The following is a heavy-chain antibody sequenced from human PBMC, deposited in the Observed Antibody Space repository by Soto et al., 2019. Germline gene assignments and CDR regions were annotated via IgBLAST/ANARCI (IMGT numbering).Heavy chain of an antibody. D-gene: IGHD5-18*01. CDR1: GGAITNYY. J-gene: IGHJ4*02. CDR2: IYHTGST. Sequence: QVQLQESGPGLVKPSETLSLTCSVSGGAITNYYWNWIRQTPGKGLEWIGYIYHTGSTSKNPSLKSRVTLSVETSKNQLTLNLTSVNAADKAIYYCARSVNRRYSYSYGHWGQGTLVSVSA. V-gene: IGHV4-59*01. CDR3: ARSVNRRYSYSYGH.